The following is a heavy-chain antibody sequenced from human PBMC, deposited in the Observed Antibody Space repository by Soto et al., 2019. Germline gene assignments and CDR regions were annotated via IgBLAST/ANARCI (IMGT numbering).Heavy chain of an antibody. V-gene: IGHV3-30*18. CDR2: ISYDGSNK. CDR1: GFTFSSYG. CDR3: AKDLREYSSSFDAFDI. D-gene: IGHD6-6*01. J-gene: IGHJ3*02. Sequence: GGSLRLSCAASGFTFSSYGMHWVRQAPGKGPEWVAVISYDGSNKYYADSVRGRFTISRDNSKNTLYLQMNSLRAEDTAVYYCAKDLREYSSSFDAFDIWGQGTMVTVSS.